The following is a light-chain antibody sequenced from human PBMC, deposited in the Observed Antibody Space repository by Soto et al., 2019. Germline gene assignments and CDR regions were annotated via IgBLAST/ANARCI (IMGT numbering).Light chain of an antibody. CDR1: SSNIGTNL. Sequence: QSVLTQPPSASGTPGERVTISCSGSSSNIGTNLINWYQQLPGTAPKLLIYRDNQRPSGVPDRFSGSKSGTSASLAISGLXSEDEAVYYCAAWDDSLNAYVFGTGTKVTVL. V-gene: IGLV1-44*01. CDR3: AAWDDSLNAYV. CDR2: RDN. J-gene: IGLJ1*01.